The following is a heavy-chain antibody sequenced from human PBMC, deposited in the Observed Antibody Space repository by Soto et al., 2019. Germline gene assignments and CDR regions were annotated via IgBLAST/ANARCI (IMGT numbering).Heavy chain of an antibody. D-gene: IGHD3-10*01. Sequence: EVQLVESGGGLVKPGGSLRLSCAASGFTVSNAWMSWVRQVPWKGLEWVGRIKSKTNGGTTDYPAPVTGRFAISRDDSKNTLYLQMNSLKIEDTAVYYCSREGRLLWFGELTDYWGQGTLVTVSP. CDR2: IKSKTNGGTT. J-gene: IGHJ4*02. CDR1: GFTVSNAW. V-gene: IGHV3-15*01. CDR3: SREGRLLWFGELTDY.